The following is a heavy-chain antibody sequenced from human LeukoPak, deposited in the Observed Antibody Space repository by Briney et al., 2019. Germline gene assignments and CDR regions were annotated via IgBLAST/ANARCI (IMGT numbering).Heavy chain of an antibody. Sequence: GGSLRLSCAASGFTFSNYWMTWVRQAPGKGLEWVANIKEDGSEKYYVDSVKGRFTISRDNAKSSLYLQMNSLRAEDTAVYYCARGHYGMDVWGQGTTVTVSS. CDR3: ARGHYGMDV. V-gene: IGHV3-7*01. J-gene: IGHJ6*02. CDR1: GFTFSNYW. CDR2: IKEDGSEK.